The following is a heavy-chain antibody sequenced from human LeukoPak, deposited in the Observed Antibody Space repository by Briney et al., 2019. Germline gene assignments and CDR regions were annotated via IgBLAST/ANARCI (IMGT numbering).Heavy chain of an antibody. V-gene: IGHV3-23*01. J-gene: IGHJ4*02. CDR2: LRGRGENT. Sequence: PGASLRLSCAASGFTFSSYAMSWVRQAPGRGLEWVSGLRGRGENTYYADSLKGRFTISRDNSKNTLYLQMNSLRAEDTAVYYCAKEGKKVGSTYNFDYWGQGTLVTVSS. CDR3: AKEGKKVGSTYNFDY. CDR1: GFTFSSYA. D-gene: IGHD1-26*01.